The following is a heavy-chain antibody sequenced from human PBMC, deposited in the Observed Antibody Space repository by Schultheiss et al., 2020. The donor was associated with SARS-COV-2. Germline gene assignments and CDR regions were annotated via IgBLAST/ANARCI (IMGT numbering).Heavy chain of an antibody. D-gene: IGHD1-26*01. CDR1: GFTFGDYA. V-gene: IGHV3-11*01. Sequence: GGSLRLSCTASGFTFGDYAMSWVRQAPGKGLEWVSYISSSGSTIYYADSVKGRFTISRDNAKNSLYLQMNSLRAEDTAVYYCAKGPYSGFDYWGQGTLVTVSS. CDR2: ISSSGSTI. CDR3: AKGPYSGFDY. J-gene: IGHJ4*02.